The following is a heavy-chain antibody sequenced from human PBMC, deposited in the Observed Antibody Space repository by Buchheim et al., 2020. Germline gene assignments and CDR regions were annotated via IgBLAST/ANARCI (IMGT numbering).Heavy chain of an antibody. J-gene: IGHJ4*02. CDR2: IIGIADNT. D-gene: IGHD4-17*01. CDR1: GFTFSSYA. Sequence: EVQLLESGGGSVQPGGSLRLSCAASGFTFSSYAMSWVRQAPGKGLEWGSGIIGIADNTYYADSVKGRFTISRDNSKNTLYLQMNSMRAEDTAVYYCAMDMDHLDGDLFYWGQGAL. V-gene: IGHV3-23*01. CDR3: AMDMDHLDGDLFY.